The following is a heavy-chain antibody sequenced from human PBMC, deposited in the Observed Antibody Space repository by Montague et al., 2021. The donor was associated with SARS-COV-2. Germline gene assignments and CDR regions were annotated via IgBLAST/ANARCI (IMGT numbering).Heavy chain of an antibody. Sequence: SETLSLTCTVSSGSLSGYYWSWIRQTPGMGLEWIGEINDSGSILYKSSLQGRVSISIDTSNNQFSLKLTSVAAADTAMYFCARETSGYEYYFDVWGQGTLVTVSS. D-gene: IGHD5-12*01. CDR3: ARETSGYEYYFDV. J-gene: IGHJ4*02. V-gene: IGHV4-34*01. CDR1: SGSLSGYY. CDR2: INDSGSI.